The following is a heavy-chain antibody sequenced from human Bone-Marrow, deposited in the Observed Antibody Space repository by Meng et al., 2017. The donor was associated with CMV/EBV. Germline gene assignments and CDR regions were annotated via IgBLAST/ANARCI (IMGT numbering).Heavy chain of an antibody. V-gene: IGHV4-34*01. CDR3: AREIAAGANLFDP. CDR2: INHSGST. J-gene: IGHJ5*02. D-gene: IGHD6-13*01. CDR1: GGSFSGYY. Sequence: SETLSLTCAVYGGSFSGYYWSWIRQPPGKGLEWIGEINHSGSTNYNPSLKSRVTISVDTSKNQFSLKLSSVTAADTAVYYCAREIAAGANLFDPWGQGTLVTVSS.